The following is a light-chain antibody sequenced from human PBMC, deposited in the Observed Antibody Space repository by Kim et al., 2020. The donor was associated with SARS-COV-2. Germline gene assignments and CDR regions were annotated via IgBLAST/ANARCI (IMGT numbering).Light chain of an antibody. J-gene: IGLJ2*01. CDR1: SSNIGSNY. Sequence: QSVLTQPPSASGTPGQRVTISCSGSSSNIGSNYVYWYRQLPGTAPKLLIYTNSQRPSGVPDRFSGSKSGTSASLAISGLRSEDEGDYYCAAWDASLTVVFGGGTKLTVL. CDR3: AAWDASLTVV. V-gene: IGLV1-47*02. CDR2: TNS.